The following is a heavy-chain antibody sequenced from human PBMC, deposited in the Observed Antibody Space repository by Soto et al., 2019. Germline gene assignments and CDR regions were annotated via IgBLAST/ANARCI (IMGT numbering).Heavy chain of an antibody. CDR1: GFTFSSYG. J-gene: IGHJ6*02. Sequence: GGSLRLSCAASGFTFSSYGMHLVRQAPGKGLEWVAVISYDGSNKYYAGSVKGRFTISRDNSKNTLYLQMNSLRAEDTAVYYCAKDLVVVPAATYYYSYGMEVWGEGTTVTVS. CDR3: AKDLVVVPAATYYYSYGMEV. D-gene: IGHD2-2*01. V-gene: IGHV3-30*18. CDR2: ISYDGSNK.